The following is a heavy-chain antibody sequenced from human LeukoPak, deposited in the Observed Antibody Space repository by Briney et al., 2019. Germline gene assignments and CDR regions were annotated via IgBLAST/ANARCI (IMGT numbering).Heavy chain of an antibody. CDR2: INHSGST. D-gene: IGHD4-17*01. Sequence: SETLSLTCAVYGGSFSGYYWSWIRQPPGKGLEWIGEINHSGSTNYNPSLKSRVTISVDTSKNQFSLKLNSVTAADTAVYYCARDTTGYYYYGMDVWGQGTTVTVSS. CDR1: GGSFSGYY. J-gene: IGHJ6*02. V-gene: IGHV4-34*01. CDR3: ARDTTGYYYYGMDV.